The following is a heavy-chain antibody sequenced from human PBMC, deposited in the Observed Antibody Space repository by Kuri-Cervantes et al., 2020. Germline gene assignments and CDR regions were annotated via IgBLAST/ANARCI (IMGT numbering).Heavy chain of an antibody. CDR1: GFTFSSYA. CDR2: ISYDGSNK. Sequence: GESLKISCAASGFTFSSYAMHWVRQAPGKGLEWVAVISYDGSNKYYADSVKGRFTISRDNSKNTLYLQMNSLSAEDTAVYYCARLLYFDQWGQGTLVTVSS. CDR3: ARLLYFDQ. J-gene: IGHJ4*02. V-gene: IGHV3-30-3*01.